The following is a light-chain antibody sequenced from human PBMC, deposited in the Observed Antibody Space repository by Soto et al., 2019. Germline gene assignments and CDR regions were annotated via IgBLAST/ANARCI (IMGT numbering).Light chain of an antibody. CDR2: GAS. CDR1: QSVSSSY. CDR3: QQYKT. Sequence: EIVLTQTPAALSSFPGDRVTLSCRASQSVSSSYLAWYQQEPGQAPRLLIYGASSRATGIPDRFSGSGSGTDFTLTISRLEPEDFAVYYCQQYKTFGQGTKVDIK. J-gene: IGKJ1*01. V-gene: IGKV3-20*01.